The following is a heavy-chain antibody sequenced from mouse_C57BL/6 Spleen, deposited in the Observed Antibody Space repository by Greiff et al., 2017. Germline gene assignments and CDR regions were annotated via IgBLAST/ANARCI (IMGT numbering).Heavy chain of an antibody. CDR1: GYSITSGYY. Sequence: EVQLQQSGPGLVKPSQSLSLTCSVTGYSITSGYYWNWIRQFPGNKLEWMGYISYDGSNNYNPSLKNRISITRDTSKNQFFLKLNSVTTEDTATYDCARAPTVVAHWYFDVWGTGTTVTVSS. D-gene: IGHD1-1*01. CDR3: ARAPTVVAHWYFDV. J-gene: IGHJ1*03. CDR2: ISYDGSN. V-gene: IGHV3-6*01.